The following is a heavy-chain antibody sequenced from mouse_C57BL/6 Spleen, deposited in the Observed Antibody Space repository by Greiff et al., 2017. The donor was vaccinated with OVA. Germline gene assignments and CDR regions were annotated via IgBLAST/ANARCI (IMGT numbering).Heavy chain of an antibody. Sequence: EVKVVESGGGLVKPGGSLKLSCAASGFTFSSYTMSWVRQTPEKRLEWVATISGGGGNTYYPDSVKGRFTISRDNAKNTLYLQMSSLRSEDTALYYCARDDYDGYFDYWGQGTTLTVSS. V-gene: IGHV5-9*01. D-gene: IGHD2-4*01. J-gene: IGHJ2*01. CDR1: GFTFSSYT. CDR2: ISGGGGNT. CDR3: ARDDYDGYFDY.